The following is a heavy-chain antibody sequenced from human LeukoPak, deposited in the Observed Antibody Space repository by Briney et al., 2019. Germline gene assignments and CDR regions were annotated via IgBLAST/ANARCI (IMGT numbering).Heavy chain of an antibody. D-gene: IGHD3-10*01. Sequence: GRSLRLSCAASGLXFNNYGIHWVRQAPGKGLEWVALIWYDGTNKYYGDSVKGRFTISRDNSKNTLYLQMNSLRAEDTAVYYCARGRFGELSVATFDIWGQGTMVTVSS. V-gene: IGHV3-33*01. CDR2: IWYDGTNK. CDR1: GLXFNNYG. CDR3: ARGRFGELSVATFDI. J-gene: IGHJ3*02.